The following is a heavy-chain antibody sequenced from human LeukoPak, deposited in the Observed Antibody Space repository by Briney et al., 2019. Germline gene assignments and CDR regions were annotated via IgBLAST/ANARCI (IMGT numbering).Heavy chain of an antibody. Sequence: GGSLRLSCAASGFTFSSYAMSWDRQAPGKGLEWVSAISGSGGSTYYADSVKGRFTISRDNSKNTLYLQMNSLRAEDTAVYYCAKDKAAAGTRADFYYYGMDVWGQGTTVTVSS. CDR2: ISGSGGST. CDR1: GFTFSSYA. J-gene: IGHJ6*02. V-gene: IGHV3-23*01. D-gene: IGHD6-13*01. CDR3: AKDKAAAGTRADFYYYGMDV.